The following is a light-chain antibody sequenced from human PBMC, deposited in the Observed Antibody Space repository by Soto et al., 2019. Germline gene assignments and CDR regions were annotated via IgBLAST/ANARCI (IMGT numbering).Light chain of an antibody. Sequence: DIQMTQSPSSLSASVGDRVTITCRASQIISNYLNWYQQKPGQAPNLLIYGASTLQRGVPSRFSGSGSGPDFSLTISSLQPEDFATYYCQQSYNTPPTFGPGTKVDIK. V-gene: IGKV1-39*01. J-gene: IGKJ3*01. CDR3: QQSYNTPPT. CDR1: QIISNY. CDR2: GAS.